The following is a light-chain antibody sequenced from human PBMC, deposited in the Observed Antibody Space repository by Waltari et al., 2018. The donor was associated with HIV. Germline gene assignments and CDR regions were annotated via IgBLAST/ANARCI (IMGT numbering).Light chain of an antibody. CDR2: QDT. J-gene: IGLJ2*01. CDR1: QLGAKF. Sequence: SYELTHPPSVSVSPGQTATLTSSGAQLGAKFPSWYQQRPGQSPVMVIFQDTERPSGIPERFSGSNSGNSATLTISGTQTFDEADYFCQAWDNTTPIFGGGTKLTVL. CDR3: QAWDNTTPI. V-gene: IGLV3-1*01.